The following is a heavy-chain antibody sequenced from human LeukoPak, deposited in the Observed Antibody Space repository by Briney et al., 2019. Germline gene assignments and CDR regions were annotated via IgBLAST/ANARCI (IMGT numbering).Heavy chain of an antibody. D-gene: IGHD2-8*01. Sequence: GGSLRLSCAASGFTLDDYTMHWVRQAPGKGLEWVSLISWDGGSTYYADSVKGRFTISRDNAKNSLYLQMNSLRPEDTALYYCSTDPRLLMYWGHGTLVTVSS. J-gene: IGHJ4*01. CDR2: ISWDGGST. CDR1: GFTLDDYT. CDR3: STDPRLLMY. V-gene: IGHV3-43*01.